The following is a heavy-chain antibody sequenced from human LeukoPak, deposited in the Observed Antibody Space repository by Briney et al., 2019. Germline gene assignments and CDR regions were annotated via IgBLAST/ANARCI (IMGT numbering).Heavy chain of an antibody. CDR2: ISWDGGST. Sequence: GGSLRLSCAASGFPFDDYAVHWVRQAPGKGLEWVSLISWDGGSTYYADSVKGRFTISRDNSKNSLYLQMNSLRAEDTALYYCAKAKIAAAGPDYFDHWGQGTLVTVSS. V-gene: IGHV3-43D*03. CDR1: GFPFDDYA. J-gene: IGHJ4*02. D-gene: IGHD6-13*01. CDR3: AKAKIAAAGPDYFDH.